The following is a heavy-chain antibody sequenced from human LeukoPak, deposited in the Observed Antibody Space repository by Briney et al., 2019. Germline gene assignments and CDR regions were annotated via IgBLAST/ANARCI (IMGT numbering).Heavy chain of an antibody. D-gene: IGHD3-22*01. CDR3: AHRRNYYDFDY. CDR1: GFSLSTSGVG. CDR2: IYWDDNK. V-gene: IGHV2-5*02. J-gene: IGHJ4*02. Sequence: SGPTLVNPTQILTLTCTFSGFSLSTSGVGVGWIRQSPGKALEWLALIYWDDNKRYSPSLKSRLTITKDTSKTQVVLTMTNMDPVDTATYYCAHRRNYYDFDYWGQGTLVTVSS.